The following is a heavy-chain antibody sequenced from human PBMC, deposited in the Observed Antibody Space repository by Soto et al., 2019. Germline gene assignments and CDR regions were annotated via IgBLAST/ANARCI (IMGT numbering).Heavy chain of an antibody. CDR1: GFTFSNYT. CDR2: ISSSSTYI. D-gene: IGHD6-13*01. V-gene: IGHV3-21*01. J-gene: IGHJ4*02. Sequence: GGSMRLSCAASGFTFSNYTMNWVRQAPGKGLEWFSSISSSSTYIYYADSLKGRFTISRDNSKNSLYLQMNSLRAEDTAVYYCARGDSSIWYPDYWGQGT. CDR3: ARGDSSIWYPDY.